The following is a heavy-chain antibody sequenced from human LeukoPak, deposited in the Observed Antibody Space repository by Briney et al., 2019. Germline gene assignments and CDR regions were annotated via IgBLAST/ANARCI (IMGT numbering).Heavy chain of an antibody. CDR3: ARDPAT. CDR2: IYHSGST. J-gene: IGHJ5*02. Sequence: TLSLTCAVSGGSISSGGYSWSWIRQPPGTGLEWIGYIYHSGSTYYNPSLKSRVTISVDRSKNQFSLKLSSVTAADTAVYYCARDPATWGQGTLVTVSS. CDR1: GGSISSGGYS. V-gene: IGHV4-30-2*01.